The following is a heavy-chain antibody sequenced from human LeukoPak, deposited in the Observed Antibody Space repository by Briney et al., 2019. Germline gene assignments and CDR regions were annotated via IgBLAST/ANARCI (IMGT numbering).Heavy chain of an antibody. D-gene: IGHD3-3*01. J-gene: IGHJ4*02. Sequence: PGGSLRLSCAASRFTVSSYGMSWVRQAPGKGLEWVSAISGSGGSTYYADSVKGRFAISRDNSKNTLYLQMNSLRAEDTAVYYCAKEYYDFWSGYPHDYWGQGTLVTVSS. CDR2: ISGSGGST. CDR3: AKEYYDFWSGYPHDY. CDR1: RFTVSSYG. V-gene: IGHV3-23*01.